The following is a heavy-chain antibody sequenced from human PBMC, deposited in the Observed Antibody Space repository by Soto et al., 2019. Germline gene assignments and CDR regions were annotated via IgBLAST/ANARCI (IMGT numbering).Heavy chain of an antibody. Sequence: SETLSLTCTVSGGSISSYYWSWIRQPPGKGLEWIGYIYYSGSTNYNPSLKSRVTISVDTSKNQFSLKLSSVTAADTAVYYCARGSGSYYYYYYGMDVWGQGTTVTVSS. CDR3: ARGSGSYYYYYYGMDV. V-gene: IGHV4-59*01. D-gene: IGHD1-26*01. CDR1: GGSISSYY. CDR2: IYYSGST. J-gene: IGHJ6*02.